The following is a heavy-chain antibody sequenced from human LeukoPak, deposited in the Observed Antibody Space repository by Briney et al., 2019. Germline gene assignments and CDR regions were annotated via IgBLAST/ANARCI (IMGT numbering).Heavy chain of an antibody. CDR2: IRYDANIK. Sequence: GGSLRLSCTASGFTFSNYGMHWVRQAPGKGLEWVAFIRYDANIKYYADSVKGRFTISRDNSKNTMYLQMNSLRGEGTAVYYCVKGGSSSWSYFDYWGQGTLVTVSS. J-gene: IGHJ4*02. CDR1: GFTFSNYG. V-gene: IGHV3-30*02. D-gene: IGHD6-13*01. CDR3: VKGGSSSWSYFDY.